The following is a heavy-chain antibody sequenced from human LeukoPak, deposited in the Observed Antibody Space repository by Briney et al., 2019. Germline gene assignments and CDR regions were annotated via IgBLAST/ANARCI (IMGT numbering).Heavy chain of an antibody. CDR1: GFTFSNAW. CDR2: IYSSGST. V-gene: IGHV4-39*01. D-gene: IGHD4-17*01. J-gene: IGHJ5*02. CDR3: ARHYGP. Sequence: PGGSLRLSCAASGFTFSNAWMNWIRQPPGKGLEWIGSIYSSGSTYYNPSLKSRVTISVDTSKNQFSLKLTSVTAADTAVYYCARHYGPWGQGTLVTVSS.